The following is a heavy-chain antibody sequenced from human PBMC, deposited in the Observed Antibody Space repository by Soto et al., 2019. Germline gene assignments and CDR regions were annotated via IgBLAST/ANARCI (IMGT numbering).Heavy chain of an antibody. Sequence: QVQLVQSGAEEKKPGASVKVSCKASGYTFTSYAIHWVRQAPGQRLEWMGWINAGNGNTKYSQKFQGRVTITRDTSASTAYLELSSLKSEDTAVYYCARGDWWLFDYWGQGTLVTVSS. CDR1: GYTFTSYA. CDR3: ARGDWWLFDY. CDR2: INAGNGNT. V-gene: IGHV1-3*05. J-gene: IGHJ4*02. D-gene: IGHD2-8*02.